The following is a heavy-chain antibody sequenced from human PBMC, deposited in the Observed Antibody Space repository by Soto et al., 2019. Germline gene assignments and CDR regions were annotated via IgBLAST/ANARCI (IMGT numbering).Heavy chain of an antibody. D-gene: IGHD3-16*01. CDR3: ARVAGGYYFDY. J-gene: IGHJ4*02. Sequence: ETLSLTCTVSGGSISSYYWSWIRQPPGKGLEWIGYIYYSGSTNYNPSLKSRVTISVDTSKNQFSLKLSSVTAADTAVYYCARVAGGYYFDYWGQGTLVTVSS. CDR1: GGSISSYY. V-gene: IGHV4-59*01. CDR2: IYYSGST.